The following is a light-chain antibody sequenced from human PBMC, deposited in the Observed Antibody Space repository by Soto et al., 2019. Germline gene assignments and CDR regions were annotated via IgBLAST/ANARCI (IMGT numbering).Light chain of an antibody. CDR1: SSNIGNNY. J-gene: IGLJ2*01. CDR2: DNN. CDR3: GTWDSSLSAVI. Sequence: QSALTQPPSVSAAPGQKVSIPCSGSSSNIGNNYVSWYQQLPGTAPKLLICDNNKRPSGIPDRFSGSKSGTSAALGITGLQAGDEADYYCGTWDSSLSAVIFGGGTKLTVL. V-gene: IGLV1-51*01.